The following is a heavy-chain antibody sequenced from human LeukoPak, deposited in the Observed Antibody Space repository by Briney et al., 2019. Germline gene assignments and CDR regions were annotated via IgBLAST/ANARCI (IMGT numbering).Heavy chain of an antibody. V-gene: IGHV4-38-2*01. CDR3: ATEVGQWLVRT. Sequence: SETLSLTCAVSGYSISNDYYWGWIRQPPGRGLEWIGSISHSGSTYYNPSLKSRVTISADTSKNQFSLKLSSVTAAYTAVYYCATEVGQWLVRTWGQGTLVTVAS. D-gene: IGHD6-19*01. CDR2: ISHSGST. J-gene: IGHJ5*02. CDR1: GYSISNDYY.